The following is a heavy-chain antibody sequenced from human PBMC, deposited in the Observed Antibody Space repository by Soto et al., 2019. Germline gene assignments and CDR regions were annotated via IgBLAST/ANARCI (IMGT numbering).Heavy chain of an antibody. CDR3: AHSPQPSQNAFHI. CDR2: IYWHDDK. J-gene: IGHJ3*02. V-gene: IGHV2-5*01. Sequence: IFSKESGPTLVKPTQTLTLTCTFSGFSLSTSGVGVGWIRQPPGKALEWLALIYWHDDKRYSPSLKNRLTITKDTSKNRVVLTMTNLDPVDTATYYCAHSPQPSQNAFHIWAKGQWSPSLQ. CDR1: GFSLSTSGVG.